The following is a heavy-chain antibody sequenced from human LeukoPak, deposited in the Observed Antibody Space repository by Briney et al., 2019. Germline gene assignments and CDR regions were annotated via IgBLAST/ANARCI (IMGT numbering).Heavy chain of an antibody. CDR1: GFTFSSYA. CDR3: ARVGVYSSSPSLSDSYMDV. J-gene: IGHJ6*03. D-gene: IGHD6-6*01. CDR2: ISYDGSNK. V-gene: IGHV3-30*01. Sequence: GGSLRLSCAASGFTFSSYAMHWVRQAPGKGLEWVAVISYDGSNKYYADSVKGRFTISRDNSKNTLYLQMNSLRAEDTAVYYCARVGVYSSSPSLSDSYMDVWGKGTTVTVSS.